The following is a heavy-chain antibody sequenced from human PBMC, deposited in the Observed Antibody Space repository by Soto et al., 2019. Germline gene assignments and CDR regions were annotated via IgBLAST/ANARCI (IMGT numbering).Heavy chain of an antibody. V-gene: IGHV4-31*03. J-gene: IGHJ6*02. D-gene: IGHD2-15*01. CDR2: IYHSGNT. Sequence: QVQLQESGPGLVKPSQTLSLTCTVSGDSISSVGYYWSWIRQHPGKGLEWIGYIYHSGNTYYNPSLKSRVTISADTSKNQVSLKVSSVTAADTAVYYCAREAAVEGMDVWGQGTTVTVS. CDR1: GDSISSVGYY. CDR3: AREAAVEGMDV.